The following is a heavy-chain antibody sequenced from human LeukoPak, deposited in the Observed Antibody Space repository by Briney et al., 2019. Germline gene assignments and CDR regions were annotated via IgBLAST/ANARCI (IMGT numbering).Heavy chain of an antibody. CDR3: ARRERYCSSTSCYSYFDY. CDR2: IYYSGST. Sequence: SEALSLTCSVSGGSISSYYWSWIRQPPGKGLEWIGYIYYSGSTNYNPSLKSRVTISVDTSKNQFSLKLSSVTAADTAVYYCARRERYCSSTSCYSYFDYWGQGTLVTVSS. D-gene: IGHD2-2*02. V-gene: IGHV4-59*01. CDR1: GGSISSYY. J-gene: IGHJ4*02.